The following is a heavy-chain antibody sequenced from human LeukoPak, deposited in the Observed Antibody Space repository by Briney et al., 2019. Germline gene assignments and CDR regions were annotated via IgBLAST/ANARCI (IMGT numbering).Heavy chain of an antibody. J-gene: IGHJ4*02. CDR3: AKAAGYSGYDYPSY. D-gene: IGHD5-12*01. V-gene: IGHV3-23*01. CDR2: ISGSGETA. CDR1: GFAFSSYA. Sequence: GGSLRLSCAASGFAFSSYAMSWVRRAPGKGLEWVSFISGSGETAYYADSVKGRFTISRDKSKNTLYLQMSSLRAEDTAVYYCAKAAGYSGYDYPSYWGQGTLVTVSS.